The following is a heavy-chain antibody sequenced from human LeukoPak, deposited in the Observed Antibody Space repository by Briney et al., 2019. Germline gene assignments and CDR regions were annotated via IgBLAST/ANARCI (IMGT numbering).Heavy chain of an antibody. D-gene: IGHD4-17*01. CDR2: IYTSGST. J-gene: IGHJ4*02. V-gene: IGHV4-4*07. Sequence: PSETLSLTCTVSGGSISSYYWSWIRQPAGKGLEWIGRIYTSGSTNYNPSLKSRVTISVDKSKDQFSLKLSSVTAADTAAYYCASGYGDYDYWGPRTLVTVSS. CDR3: ASGYGDYDY. CDR1: GGSISSYY.